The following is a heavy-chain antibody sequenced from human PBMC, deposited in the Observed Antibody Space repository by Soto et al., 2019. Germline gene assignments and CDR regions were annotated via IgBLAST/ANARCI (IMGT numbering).Heavy chain of an antibody. CDR2: VDPRSGDR. V-gene: IGHV1-2*02. J-gene: IGHJ4*02. CDR1: GYTFTDLY. D-gene: IGHD3-16*01. Sequence: QVQLVQSGAELKKPGASVRVSCKPSGYTFTDLYIHWVRQAPGQGLEWMGWVDPRSGDRRNTQKIQGRVTMSRDTSHSTVYMELNSLTSDDTAVYYCARDNYGHLDYWGQGTLVTVSS. CDR3: ARDNYGHLDY.